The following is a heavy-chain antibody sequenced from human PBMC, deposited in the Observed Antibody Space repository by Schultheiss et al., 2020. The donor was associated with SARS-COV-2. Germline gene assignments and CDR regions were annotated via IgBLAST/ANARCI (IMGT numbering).Heavy chain of an antibody. Sequence: ASVKVSCKASGYTFTSYAMHWVRQAPGQRLEWMGWSNAGNGNTKYSQEFQGRVTITADESTSTAYMELSSLRSEDTAVYYCARDPGDEWHRGVYAFDIWGQGTMVTVSS. D-gene: IGHD3-3*01. CDR3: ARDPGDEWHRGVYAFDI. CDR1: GYTFTSYA. V-gene: IGHV1-3*02. J-gene: IGHJ3*02. CDR2: SNAGNGNT.